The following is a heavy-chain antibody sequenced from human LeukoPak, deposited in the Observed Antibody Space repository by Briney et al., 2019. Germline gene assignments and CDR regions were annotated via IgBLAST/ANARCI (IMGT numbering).Heavy chain of an antibody. J-gene: IGHJ4*02. CDR3: ARDLRLFDY. D-gene: IGHD3-3*01. CDR1: GYPFTSYY. CDR2: INFSGGT. V-gene: IGHV1-2*02. Sequence: ASVKVSCKASGYPFTSYYIHWLRQAPGQGLEWMGWINFSGGTKYAEKFRGRVTMTRDTSMATAYMELTTLTSDDTAVYYCARDLRLFDYWGQGTLITVSS.